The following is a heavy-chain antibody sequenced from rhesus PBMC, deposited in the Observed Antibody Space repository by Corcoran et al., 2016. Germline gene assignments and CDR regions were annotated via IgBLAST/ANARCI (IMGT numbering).Heavy chain of an antibody. CDR1: GSSIKSGYG. CDR2: NGAPTDDT. J-gene: IGHJ5-1*01. CDR3: ARHPDRGNYEYRFDV. D-gene: IGHD4-35*01. Sequence: QVQLQESGPGLVKPSETLSLTCPVRGSSIKSGYGWVWLRPPPGRGLVWIGYNGAPTDDTKYNPSLQNRVTLSKDMSKNQLSLPLKSVTAADTAVYFWARHPDRGNYEYRFDVWGAGVLVTVFS. V-gene: IGHV4-127*01.